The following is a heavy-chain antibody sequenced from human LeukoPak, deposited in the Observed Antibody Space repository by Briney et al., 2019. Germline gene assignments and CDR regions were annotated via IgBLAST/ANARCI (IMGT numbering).Heavy chain of an antibody. CDR3: ARGSITMIVVVMDSLDFDY. CDR1: GYTFTSYY. Sequence: ASVKVSCKASGYTFTSYYMHWVRQAPGQGLEWMGIINPSGGSTSYAQKFQGRVTMTRDMSTSTVYMELSSLRSEDTAVYYCARGSITMIVVVMDSLDFDYWGQGTLVTVSS. J-gene: IGHJ4*02. D-gene: IGHD3-22*01. CDR2: INPSGGST. V-gene: IGHV1-46*01.